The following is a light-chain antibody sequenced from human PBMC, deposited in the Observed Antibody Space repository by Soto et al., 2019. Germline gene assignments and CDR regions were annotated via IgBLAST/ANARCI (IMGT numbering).Light chain of an antibody. Sequence: DIQMTQSPSSLSASVGDRVTITCQASQDISNYLNWYQQKPGKAPKLLIYDASNLETGVPSRFSGSGSGTDFTFTISSLQPEDIATYYCQQYDNLPITLGGGTKVEIK. J-gene: IGKJ4*01. V-gene: IGKV1-33*01. CDR1: QDISNY. CDR3: QQYDNLPIT. CDR2: DAS.